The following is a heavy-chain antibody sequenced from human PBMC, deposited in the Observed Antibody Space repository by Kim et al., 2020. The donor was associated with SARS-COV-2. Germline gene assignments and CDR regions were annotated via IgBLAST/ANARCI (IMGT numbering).Heavy chain of an antibody. CDR1: GGTFSSYA. D-gene: IGHD3-3*01. V-gene: IGHV1-69*13. Sequence: SVKVSCKASGGTFSSYAISWVRQAPGQGLEWMGGIIPIFGTANYAQKFQGRVTITADESTSTAYMELSSLRSEDTAVYYCARSPLTYYEFWSGLYGMDVWGQGTTVTVSS. J-gene: IGHJ6*02. CDR2: IIPIFGTA. CDR3: ARSPLTYYEFWSGLYGMDV.